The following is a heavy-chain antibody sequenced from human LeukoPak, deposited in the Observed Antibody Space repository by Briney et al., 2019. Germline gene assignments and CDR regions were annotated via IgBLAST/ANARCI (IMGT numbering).Heavy chain of an antibody. J-gene: IGHJ6*02. CDR3: AGRGGSSIDYYYGMDV. CDR1: GFTFSSYA. CDR2: IYSGGST. Sequence: PGGSLRLSCAASGFTFSSYAMSWVRQAPGKGLEWVSVIYSGGSTYYADSVKGRFTISRDNSKNTLYLQMNSLRAEDTAVYYCAGRGGSSIDYYYGMDVWGQGTTVTVSS. V-gene: IGHV3-53*01. D-gene: IGHD2-2*01.